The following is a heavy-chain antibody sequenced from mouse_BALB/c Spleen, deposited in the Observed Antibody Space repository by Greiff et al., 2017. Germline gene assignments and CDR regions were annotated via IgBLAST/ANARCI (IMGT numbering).Heavy chain of an antibody. CDR3: TRGDY. CDR1: GYTFTSYW. V-gene: IGHV1S22*01. J-gene: IGHJ4*01. Sequence: LQQPGSELVRPGASVKLSCKASGYTFTSYWMHWVKQRHGQGLEWIGNIYPGSGSTNYDEKFKSKGTLTVDTSSSTAYMHLSSLTSEDSAVYYCTRGDYWGQGTSVTVSS. CDR2: IYPGSGST.